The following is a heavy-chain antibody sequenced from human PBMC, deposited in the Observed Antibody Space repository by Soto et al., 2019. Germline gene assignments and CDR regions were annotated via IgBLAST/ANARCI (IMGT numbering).Heavy chain of an antibody. D-gene: IGHD6-13*01. CDR2: ISYSGGT. V-gene: IGHV4-59*01. Sequence: SETLSLTCTVSNGSISGYYWSWIRQPPGKGLEWIGYISYSGGTNYNPSLKSRVTISVDTSKNQFSLKMTSVTAADTAVYYCARDSSSVGWFDPWGQGTLVTVSS. J-gene: IGHJ5*02. CDR1: NGSISGYY. CDR3: ARDSSSVGWFDP.